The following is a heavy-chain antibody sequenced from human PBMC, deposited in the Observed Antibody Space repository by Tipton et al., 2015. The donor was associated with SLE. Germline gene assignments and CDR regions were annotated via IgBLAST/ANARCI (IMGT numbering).Heavy chain of an antibody. CDR1: GGSISSHY. D-gene: IGHD3-10*01. V-gene: IGHV4-59*11. J-gene: IGHJ3*02. CDR2: IYYSGGT. CDR3: AREGITIRAFDI. Sequence: TLSLTCTVSGGSISSHYWSWIRQPPGKGLEWIGYIYYSGGTNYNPSLTSRVTISVDTSKNQFSLKLSSVTAADTAVYYCAREGITIRAFDIWGQGTMVTVSS.